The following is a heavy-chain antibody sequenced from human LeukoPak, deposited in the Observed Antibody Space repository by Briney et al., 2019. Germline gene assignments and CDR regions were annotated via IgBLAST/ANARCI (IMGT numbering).Heavy chain of an antibody. V-gene: IGHV3-48*01. J-gene: IGHJ6*03. CDR1: GFSFSNYA. D-gene: IGHD6-13*01. CDR2: ISGSSAAI. CDR3: ARDPSRGYNYYSYMDV. Sequence: GGSLRLSCAASGFSFSNYAMNWVRQAPGKGLEWVSYISGSSAAIYYADSVEGRFTISRDKAKNSLYLQMNSLRAEDTAVYYCARDPSRGYNYYSYMDVGGKGTTVTVSS.